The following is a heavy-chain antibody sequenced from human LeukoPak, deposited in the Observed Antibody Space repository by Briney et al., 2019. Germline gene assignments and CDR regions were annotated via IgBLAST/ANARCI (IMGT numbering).Heavy chain of an antibody. Sequence: PSETLSLTCAVSGYSISSGYYWGWIRQPPGKGLEWIGSIYHGGSTYYNPSLKSRVTISVDTSKNQFSLKLSSVTAADTAVYYCARHSRERYYGSGSYRGYDYWGQGTLVTVSS. CDR1: GYSISSGYY. CDR2: IYHGGST. V-gene: IGHV4-38-2*01. CDR3: ARHSRERYYGSGSYRGYDY. D-gene: IGHD3-10*01. J-gene: IGHJ4*02.